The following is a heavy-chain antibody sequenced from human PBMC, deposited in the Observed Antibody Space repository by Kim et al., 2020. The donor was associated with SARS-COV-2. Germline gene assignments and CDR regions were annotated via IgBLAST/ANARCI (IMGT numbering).Heavy chain of an antibody. J-gene: IGHJ5*02. V-gene: IGHV4-31*03. CDR1: GGSISSGGYY. CDR3: ARARIIDFWSGYWFDP. D-gene: IGHD3-3*01. Sequence: SETLSLTCTVSGGSISSGGYYWSWIRQHPGKGLEWIGYIYYSGSTYYNPSLKSRVTISVDTSKNQFSLKLSSVTAADTAVYYCARARIIDFWSGYWFDPWGQGTLVTVSS. CDR2: IYYSGST.